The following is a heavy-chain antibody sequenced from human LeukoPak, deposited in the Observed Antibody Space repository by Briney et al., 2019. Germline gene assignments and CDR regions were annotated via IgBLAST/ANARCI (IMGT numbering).Heavy chain of an antibody. D-gene: IGHD3-22*01. J-gene: IGHJ3*02. V-gene: IGHV4-4*07. CDR1: GGSISSYY. CDR3: ARVHYYDSSGLDAFDI. CDR2: IYTSGST. Sequence: SETLSLTCTVSGGSISSYYWSWIRQPAGKGLEWTGRIYTSGSTNYNPSLKSRVTMSVDTSKNQFSLKLSSVTAADTAVYYCARVHYYDSSGLDAFDIWGQGTMVTVSS.